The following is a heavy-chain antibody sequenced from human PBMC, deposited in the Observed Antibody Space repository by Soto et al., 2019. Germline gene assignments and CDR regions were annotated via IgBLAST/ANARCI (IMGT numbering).Heavy chain of an antibody. Sequence: GGSLRLSCAVSGFIFSRYSMNWVRQAPGKGLEWVSSIGTSGSYIYDTDSVKGRFTISRDNTKDSLYLQMNSLRAEDTAVYYCAKSRDGLPYGMIDYWGQGTLVTVSS. D-gene: IGHD4-4*01. CDR2: IGTSGSYI. J-gene: IGHJ4*02. CDR3: AKSRDGLPYGMIDY. CDR1: GFIFSRYS. V-gene: IGHV3-21*04.